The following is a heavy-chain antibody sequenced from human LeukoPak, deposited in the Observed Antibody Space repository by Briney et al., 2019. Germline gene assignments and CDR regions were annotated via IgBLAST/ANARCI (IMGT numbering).Heavy chain of an antibody. V-gene: IGHV4-31*03. CDR1: GGSISSGGYY. CDR2: IYYSGST. J-gene: IGHJ4*02. Sequence: PSETLSLTCTVSGGSISSGGYYWSWIRQHPGKGLEWIGYIYYSGSTYYNPSLKSRVTISVDTSKNQFSLKLSSVTAADTAVYYCVSGVVPAYLDYWGQGTLVTVSS. CDR3: VSGVVPAYLDY. D-gene: IGHD2-2*01.